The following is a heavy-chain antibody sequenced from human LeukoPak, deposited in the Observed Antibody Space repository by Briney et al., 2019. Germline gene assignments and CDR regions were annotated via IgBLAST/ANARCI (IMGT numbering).Heavy chain of an antibody. CDR3: ARRYFLSGNYYADY. J-gene: IGHJ4*02. Sequence: ASAKVSCKASGYTFTGYYMHWVRQAPGQGLEWMGWINPNSGGTNYAQNFQGRVTMTRDTSITTAYMELSRLRSDDTAVYYCARRYFLSGNYYADYWGQGTLVTVSS. CDR2: INPNSGGT. CDR1: GYTFTGYY. V-gene: IGHV1-2*02. D-gene: IGHD3-10*01.